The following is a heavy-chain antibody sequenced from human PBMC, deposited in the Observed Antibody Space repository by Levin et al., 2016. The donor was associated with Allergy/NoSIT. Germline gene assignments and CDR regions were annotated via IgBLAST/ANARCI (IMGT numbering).Heavy chain of an antibody. CDR2: TYYRSKWYN. V-gene: IGHV6-1*01. J-gene: IGHJ4*02. CDR3: ARLVMTTERYFDY. Sequence: WIRQSPSRGLEWLGRTYYRSKWYNDYAVSVKSRITIIPDTSKNQFSLQLNSVTPEDTAVYYCARLVMTTERYFDYWGQGTLVTVSS. D-gene: IGHD4-11*01.